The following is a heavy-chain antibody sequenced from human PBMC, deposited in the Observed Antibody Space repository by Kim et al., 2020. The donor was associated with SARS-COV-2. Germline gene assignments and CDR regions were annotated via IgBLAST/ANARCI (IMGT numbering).Heavy chain of an antibody. Sequence: GGSLRLSCAASGFTFSNAWMSWVRPAPGKGLEWVGRIKSKTDGGTTDYAAPVKGRFTISRDDSKNTLYLQMNSLKTEDTAVYYCTTDPQKGGEMATTPQDYWGQGTLVTVSS. CDR3: TTDPQKGGEMATTPQDY. CDR2: IKSKTDGGTT. V-gene: IGHV3-15*01. D-gene: IGHD5-12*01. J-gene: IGHJ4*02. CDR1: GFTFSNAW.